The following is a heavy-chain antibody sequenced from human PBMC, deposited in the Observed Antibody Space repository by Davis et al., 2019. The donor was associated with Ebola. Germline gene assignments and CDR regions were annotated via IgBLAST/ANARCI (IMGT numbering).Heavy chain of an antibody. J-gene: IGHJ6*02. Sequence: AASVKVSCKASGYTFTSYGISWVRQAPGQRLEWMGWINAGNGDTKYSQKFRGRVTITRDTSASTAYMELSSLRSEDTAVYYCARGYSSPNYYYYGMDVWGQGTTVTVSS. CDR3: ARGYSSPNYYYYGMDV. CDR1: GYTFTSYG. CDR2: INAGNGDT. V-gene: IGHV1-3*01. D-gene: IGHD6-13*01.